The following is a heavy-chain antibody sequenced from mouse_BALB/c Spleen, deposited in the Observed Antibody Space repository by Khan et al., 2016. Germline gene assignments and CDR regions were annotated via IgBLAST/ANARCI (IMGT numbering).Heavy chain of an antibody. Sequence: EVQLQESGPGLVKPSQSLSLTCSVTGYSITSGYYWNWIRQFPGNKLEWMGHISFDGSNNYNPSLKNRISITRDTSKNQFFLRLNSVTSADTATSYCSTSIFSSFACFAYWGQGTLVTVSA. V-gene: IGHV3-6*02. CDR2: ISFDGSN. CDR3: STSIFSSFACFAY. D-gene: IGHD6-2*01. CDR1: GYSITSGYY. J-gene: IGHJ3*01.